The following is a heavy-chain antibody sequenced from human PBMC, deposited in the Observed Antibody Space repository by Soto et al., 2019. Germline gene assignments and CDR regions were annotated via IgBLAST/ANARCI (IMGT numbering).Heavy chain of an antibody. CDR1: GFVFKDSS. CDR2: IRDRAFSYAT. Sequence: EVLLVESGGGLVQPGGSLKLSCAASGFVFKDSSIHWVRQASGKGLEWVGRIRDRAFSYATAYAASVKGRFTISRDDSTNTAYLQMHSLKTEDTAIYYCTRLIRAAQDYWGQGTLVTVSS. J-gene: IGHJ4*02. CDR3: TRLIRAAQDY. D-gene: IGHD3-22*01. V-gene: IGHV3-73*01.